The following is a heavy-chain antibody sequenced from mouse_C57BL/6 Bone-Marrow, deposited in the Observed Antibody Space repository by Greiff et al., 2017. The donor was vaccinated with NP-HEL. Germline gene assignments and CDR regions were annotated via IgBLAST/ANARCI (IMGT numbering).Heavy chain of an antibody. V-gene: IGHV14-4*01. CDR1: GFNIKDDY. CDR3: TTEYSRDYYGSSCVFAY. D-gene: IGHD1-1*01. CDR2: IDPENGDT. Sequence: EVKLMESGAELVRPGASVKLSCTASGFNIKDDYMHWVKQRPEQGLEWIGWIDPENGDTEYASKFQGKATITADTSSNTAYLQLSSLTSEDTAVYYCTTEYSRDYYGSSCVFAYGGQGTLVTVSA. J-gene: IGHJ3*01.